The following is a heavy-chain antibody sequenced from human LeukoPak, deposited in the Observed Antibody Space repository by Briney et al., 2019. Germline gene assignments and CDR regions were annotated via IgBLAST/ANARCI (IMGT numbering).Heavy chain of an antibody. CDR2: ISAYNGNT. CDR1: GYTFTSYG. J-gene: IGHJ6*02. V-gene: IGHV1-18*01. CDR3: ARDRYEWKLAGSGMEV. D-gene: IGHD1-26*01. Sequence: GASVKVSCKASGYTFTSYGITWVRQAPRQGLEWMGWISAYNGNTNYAQKLQDRVTMTTDTSTNTAYMELRSLRSDDTAVYYCARDRYEWKLAGSGMEVWGQGTTVTVSS.